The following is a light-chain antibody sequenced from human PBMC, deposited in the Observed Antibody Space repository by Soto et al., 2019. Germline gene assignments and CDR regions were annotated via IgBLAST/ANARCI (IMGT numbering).Light chain of an antibody. J-gene: IGKJ5*01. Sequence: EILMTQSPATLSVSPGESATLSCRASQSVSTSLAWYQQKPGQAPRLLIYGASTRATDIPARFSGSGSGTEFTLTISSLQSEDFAVYYCQQRSNWPPITFGQGTRLEIK. V-gene: IGKV3-15*01. CDR3: QQRSNWPPIT. CDR2: GAS. CDR1: QSVSTS.